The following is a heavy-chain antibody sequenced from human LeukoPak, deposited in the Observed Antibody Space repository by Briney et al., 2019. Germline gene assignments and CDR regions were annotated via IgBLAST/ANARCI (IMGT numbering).Heavy chain of an antibody. CDR2: ILYDGNNK. J-gene: IGHJ4*02. V-gene: IGHV3-30*04. CDR3: ATDNWGYIDY. Sequence: GRSLRLSCAASGFTFSSYAMHWVRQAPGKGLEWVAVILYDGNNKYYADSVKGRFTISRDNSKNTLYLQMNSLRAEDTAVYYCATDNWGYIDYWGQGTLVTVSS. CDR1: GFTFSSYA. D-gene: IGHD7-27*01.